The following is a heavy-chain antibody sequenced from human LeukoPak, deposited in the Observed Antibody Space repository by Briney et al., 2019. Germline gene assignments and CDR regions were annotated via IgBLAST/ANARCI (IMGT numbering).Heavy chain of an antibody. J-gene: IGHJ4*02. Sequence: PSETLSLTCAVSGDSISSSSWWSWVRPSPGKGLEWIGEIYHGGSTNYNPSLKSRVTISIDKSKNQFSLKLSSVTAADTAVYYCARVVIATGPIDYWGQGTLVTVSS. D-gene: IGHD1-1*01. CDR3: ARVVIATGPIDY. V-gene: IGHV4-4*02. CDR1: GDSISSSSW. CDR2: IYHGGST.